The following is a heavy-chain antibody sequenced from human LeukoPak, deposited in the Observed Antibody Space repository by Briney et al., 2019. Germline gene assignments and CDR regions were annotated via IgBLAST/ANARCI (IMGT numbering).Heavy chain of an antibody. CDR1: GFTFSTYS. CDR3: AARIVGAPDY. CDR2: ISRSSSHI. Sequence: PGGSLRLSCEASGFTFSTYSLNWVRQAPGKGLEWVSSISRSSSHILYADSVKGRFTISRDNAKNSLYLQMNSLRAEDTAVYYCAARIVGAPDYWGQGTLVTVSS. V-gene: IGHV3-21*01. D-gene: IGHD1-26*01. J-gene: IGHJ4*02.